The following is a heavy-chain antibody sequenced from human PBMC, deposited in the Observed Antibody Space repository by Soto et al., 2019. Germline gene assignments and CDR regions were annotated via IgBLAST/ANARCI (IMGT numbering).Heavy chain of an antibody. D-gene: IGHD3-16*01. CDR3: ARDWGPYWFDS. CDR1: GLTVSSSY. J-gene: IGHJ5*01. CDR2: IYSAGST. V-gene: IGHV3-53*01. Sequence: GGSLRLSCAASGLTVSSSYMSWVRQAPGKGLQWVSVIYSAGSTYYANSVKGRFTISRDISTNMVYLQMSSLTDEDTAVYYCARDWGPYWFDSWGQGILVTVSS.